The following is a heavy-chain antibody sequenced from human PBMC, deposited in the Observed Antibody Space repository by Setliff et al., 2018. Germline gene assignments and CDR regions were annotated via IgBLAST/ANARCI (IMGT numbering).Heavy chain of an antibody. CDR2: IIPILGIA. CDR3: ARSGGSNWQTKLDY. D-gene: IGHD2-15*01. Sequence: GASVKVSCKASGGTFSSYAISWVRQAPGQGLEWMGGIIPILGIANYAQKFQGRVTITADKSTGTAYMELSSLRSEDMAVYYCARSGGSNWQTKLDYWGQGTLVTVSS. CDR1: GGTFSSYA. J-gene: IGHJ4*02. V-gene: IGHV1-69*10.